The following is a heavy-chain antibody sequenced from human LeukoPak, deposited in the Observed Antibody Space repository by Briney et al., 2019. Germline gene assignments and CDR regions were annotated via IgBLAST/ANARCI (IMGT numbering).Heavy chain of an antibody. CDR1: GGSFSGYY. CDR3: ARADSANYYDSGRYFNYFYMDV. Sequence: SETLSLTCAVYGGSFSGYYWSWIRQPPGKGLEWIGEINHSGSTNYNPSLKSRVTISVDTSKNQFSLKLSSVTAADTAVYFCARADSANYYDSGRYFNYFYMDVWGRGTTVTVSS. CDR2: INHSGST. D-gene: IGHD3-10*01. V-gene: IGHV4-34*01. J-gene: IGHJ6*03.